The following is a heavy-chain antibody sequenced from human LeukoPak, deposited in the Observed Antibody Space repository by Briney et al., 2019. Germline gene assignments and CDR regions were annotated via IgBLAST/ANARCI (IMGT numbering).Heavy chain of an antibody. CDR1: GFTFSSYS. Sequence: GGSLRLSCAASGFTFSSYSMNWVRQAPGKGLELVSSISSSSSYIYYADSVKGRFTISRDNAKNSLYLQMNSLRAEDTAVYYCARLVGYCSSTSCSDYWGQGTLVTVSS. CDR2: ISSSSSYI. V-gene: IGHV3-21*01. J-gene: IGHJ4*02. D-gene: IGHD2-2*01. CDR3: ARLVGYCSSTSCSDY.